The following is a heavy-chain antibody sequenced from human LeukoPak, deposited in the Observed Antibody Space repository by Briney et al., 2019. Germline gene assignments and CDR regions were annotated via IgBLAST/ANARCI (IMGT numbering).Heavy chain of an antibody. D-gene: IGHD4-17*01. CDR1: GFTFSTYA. CDR3: AKDFSTVTLGYFDS. Sequence: PGGSLRLSCAASGFTFSTYAMSWVRQAPGKALEWVSGISGSTYYADSVKGRFTISRDNSKNTLYLQMNSLRAEDTAVYYCAKDFSTVTLGYFDSWGQGTLVTVSS. J-gene: IGHJ4*02. CDR2: ISGST. V-gene: IGHV3-23*01.